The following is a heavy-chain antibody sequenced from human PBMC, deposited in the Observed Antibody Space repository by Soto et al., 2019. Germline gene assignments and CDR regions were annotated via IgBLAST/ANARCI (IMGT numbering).Heavy chain of an antibody. D-gene: IGHD6-19*01. J-gene: IGHJ1*01. CDR2: IYHSGST. CDR3: AVEGRLKQWLGPEYFQN. CDR1: SGSISSSNW. V-gene: IGHV4-4*02. Sequence: SETLSLTCAVSSGSISSSNWWSWVRQPPGKGLEWIGEIYHSGSTNYNPSLKSRVTISVDKSKNQFSLKLSSVTAADTAVYYCAVEGRLKQWLGPEYFQNWGQGTLVTVSS.